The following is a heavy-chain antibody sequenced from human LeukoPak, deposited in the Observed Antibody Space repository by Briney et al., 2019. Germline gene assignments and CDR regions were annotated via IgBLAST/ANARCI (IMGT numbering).Heavy chain of an antibody. J-gene: IGHJ4*02. Sequence: WGSLRLSCAASGFTFSSYSMNWVRQAPGKGLEWVSSISSSSSYIYYADSVKGRFTISRDNAKNSLYLQMNSLRAEDTAVYYCARSPGELQYYFDYWGQGTLVTVSS. CDR3: ARSPGELQYYFDY. CDR2: ISSSSSYI. V-gene: IGHV3-21*01. CDR1: GFTFSSYS. D-gene: IGHD1-26*01.